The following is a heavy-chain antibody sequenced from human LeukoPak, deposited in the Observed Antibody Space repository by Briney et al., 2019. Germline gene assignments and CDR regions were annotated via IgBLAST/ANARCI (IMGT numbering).Heavy chain of an antibody. J-gene: IGHJ4*02. V-gene: IGHV4-31*03. D-gene: IGHD2-15*01. CDR3: ARERYCSGGSCFDY. CDR2: IYYSGST. CDR1: GGSISSGGYY. Sequence: SQTLSLTCTVSGGSISSGGYYWSWIRQHPGKGLEWIGYIYYSGSTYYNPSLKSRVTISVDTSKNQFSLKLSSVTAADTAVYYCARERYCSGGSCFDYWGQGTLVTVSS.